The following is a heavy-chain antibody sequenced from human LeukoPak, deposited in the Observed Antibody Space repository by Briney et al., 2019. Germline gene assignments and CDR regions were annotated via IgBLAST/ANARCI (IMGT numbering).Heavy chain of an antibody. V-gene: IGHV3-74*01. CDR1: GFTFDDYA. J-gene: IGHJ4*02. Sequence: TGGSLRLSCAASGFTFDDYAMHWVRQAPGKGLVWVSRINSDGSSTSYADSVKGRFTISRDNAKNTLYLQMNSLRAEDTAVYYCARGPLTHYYDSSGYYYSAFFDYWGQGTLVTVSS. CDR2: INSDGSST. D-gene: IGHD3-22*01. CDR3: ARGPLTHYYDSSGYYYSAFFDY.